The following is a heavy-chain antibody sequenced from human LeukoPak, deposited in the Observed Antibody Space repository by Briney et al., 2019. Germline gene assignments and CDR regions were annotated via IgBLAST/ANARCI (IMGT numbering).Heavy chain of an antibody. CDR2: IYYSGST. V-gene: IGHV4-39*01. D-gene: IGHD4-17*01. J-gene: IGHJ4*02. Sequence: SETLSLTCTVSGGSISSSSYYWGWIRQPPGKGLEWIGSIYYSGSTYYNPSLKSRVTISVDTSKNRFSLKLSSVTAADTAVYYCARHLYGDPPECYFDYWGQGTLVTVSS. CDR1: GGSISSSSYY. CDR3: ARHLYGDPPECYFDY.